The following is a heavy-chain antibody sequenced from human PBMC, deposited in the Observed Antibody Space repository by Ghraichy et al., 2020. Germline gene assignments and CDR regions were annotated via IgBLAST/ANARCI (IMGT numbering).Heavy chain of an antibody. CDR2: INHSGST. J-gene: IGHJ3*02. CDR1: GGSFSGYY. Sequence: SETLSLTCAVYGGSFSGYYWSWIRQPPGKGLEWIGEINHSGSTNYNPSLKSRVTISVDTSKNQFSLKLSSVTAADTAVYYCARSYYDFWSGYCFDIWGQGTMVTVSS. CDR3: ARSYYDFWSGYCFDI. V-gene: IGHV4-34*01. D-gene: IGHD3-3*01.